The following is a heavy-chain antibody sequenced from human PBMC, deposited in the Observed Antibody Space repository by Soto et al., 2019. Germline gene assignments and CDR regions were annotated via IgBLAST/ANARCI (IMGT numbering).Heavy chain of an antibody. CDR2: IIPTLGIA. D-gene: IGHD3-22*01. CDR3: ARESSMIGYYYYYMDV. J-gene: IGHJ6*03. CDR1: GGTFSSYT. Sequence: QVQLVQSGAEVKKPGSSVKVSCKASGGTFSSYTISWVRQAPGQGLEWMGRIIPTLGIANYAQKFQGRVTITADKSTSTAYMELSSLRSEDTAVYYCARESSMIGYYYYYMDVWGKGTTVTVSS. V-gene: IGHV1-69*08.